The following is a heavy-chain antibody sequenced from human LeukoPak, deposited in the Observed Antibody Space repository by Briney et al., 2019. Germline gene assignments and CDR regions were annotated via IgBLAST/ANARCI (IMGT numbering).Heavy chain of an antibody. CDR2: MNPNSGNT. V-gene: IGHV1-8*01. CDR3: ARGASLVGATTFDY. CDR1: GYTFTSYD. J-gene: IGHJ4*02. D-gene: IGHD1-26*01. Sequence: ASVKVSCKASGYTFTSYDINWVRQATGQGLEWMGWMNPNSGNTGYAQKFQGRVTITADESTSTAYMELSSLRSEDTAVYYCARGASLVGATTFDYWGQGTLVTVSS.